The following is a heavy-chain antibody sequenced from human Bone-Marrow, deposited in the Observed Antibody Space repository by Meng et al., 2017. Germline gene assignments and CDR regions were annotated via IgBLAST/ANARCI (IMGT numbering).Heavy chain of an antibody. CDR1: GYNFPDYW. CDR2: IDPKSGDT. CDR3: ARDEDISAAGKLFGDY. J-gene: IGHJ4*02. V-gene: IGHV1-2*06. Sequence: LVRLGAKWKKPGASVKVSCKPSGYNFPDYWLHWVRRAPGQGLEWMGRIDPKSGDTHYAQRFQGRVTMTGDTSISTAYMELSGLRSDDTAMYYCARDEDISAAGKLFGDYWGQGTLVTVSS. D-gene: IGHD6-13*01.